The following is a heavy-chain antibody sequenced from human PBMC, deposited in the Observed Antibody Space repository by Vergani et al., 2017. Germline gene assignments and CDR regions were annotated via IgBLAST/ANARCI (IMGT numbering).Heavy chain of an antibody. CDR2: IYYSGST. CDR3: ARSLGGGNTGVGY. V-gene: IGHV4-39*07. D-gene: IGHD4-23*01. Sequence: QLQLQESGPGLVKPSETLSLTCPVSGGSISSSSYYWGWIRQPPGKGLECIGSIYYSGSTYYNPSLKSLVTISVDTSKNQFSLKLSSVTAADTAVYYCARSLGGGNTGVGYWGQGTLVTVSS. CDR1: GGSISSSSYY. J-gene: IGHJ4*02.